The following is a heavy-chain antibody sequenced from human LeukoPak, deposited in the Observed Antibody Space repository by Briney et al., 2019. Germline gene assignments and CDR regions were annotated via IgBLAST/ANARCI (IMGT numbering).Heavy chain of an antibody. Sequence: GASVKVSCKASGYTFTGYYMHWVRQAPGQGLEWMGWINPNSGGTNYAQKFQGRVTMTRDTSISTAYMELSRLRSDDTAVYYCGRDGSLLRYLDWLLKDPNFDYWGQGTLVTVSS. CDR2: INPNSGGT. V-gene: IGHV1-2*02. D-gene: IGHD3-9*01. CDR1: GYTFTGYY. CDR3: GRDGSLLRYLDWLLKDPNFDY. J-gene: IGHJ4*02.